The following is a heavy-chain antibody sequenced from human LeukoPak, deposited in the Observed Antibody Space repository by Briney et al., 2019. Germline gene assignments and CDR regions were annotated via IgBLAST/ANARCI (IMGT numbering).Heavy chain of an antibody. CDR3: AKDTKAVAGNNYYGMDI. Sequence: GGSLRLSCAASGFTFSSYWMHWVRQAPGKGLEWVAVISSDGSNKYYADSVKGRFTISRDNSKNTLYLQMNSLRTEDTAVYHCAKDTKAVAGNNYYGMDIWGQGTTVTVSS. CDR1: GFTFSSYW. J-gene: IGHJ6*02. CDR2: ISSDGSNK. V-gene: IGHV3-30*18. D-gene: IGHD6-19*01.